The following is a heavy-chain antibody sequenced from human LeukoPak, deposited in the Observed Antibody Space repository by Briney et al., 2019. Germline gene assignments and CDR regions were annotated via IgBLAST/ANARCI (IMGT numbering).Heavy chain of an antibody. D-gene: IGHD1-1*01. J-gene: IGHJ6*02. CDR3: ARHENPDAIQPYGMDV. CDR1: GGSISSSSYY. CDR2: IYYSGST. Sequence: ASETLSLTCTVSGGSISSSSYYWGWIRQPPGKGLEGIGSIYYSGSTYYNPSLKSRVTISVDTSKNQFSLKLSSVTAADTAVYYCARHENPDAIQPYGMDVWGQGTTVTVSS. V-gene: IGHV4-39*01.